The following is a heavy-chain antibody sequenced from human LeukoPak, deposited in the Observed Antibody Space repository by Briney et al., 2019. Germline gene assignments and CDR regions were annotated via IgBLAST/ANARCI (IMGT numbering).Heavy chain of an antibody. V-gene: IGHV1-69*13. CDR3: ARDSSEFRSLIPH. Sequence: GASVKVSCTASGYTFTSYGISWVRQAPGQGLVWMGGIIPIFGTAKYAQKFQGRVTISADESTSTAYMELSSLRSEDTAVYYCARDSSEFRSLIPHWGQGTLVTVSS. J-gene: IGHJ1*01. CDR1: GYTFTSYG. D-gene: IGHD2-21*01. CDR2: IIPIFGTA.